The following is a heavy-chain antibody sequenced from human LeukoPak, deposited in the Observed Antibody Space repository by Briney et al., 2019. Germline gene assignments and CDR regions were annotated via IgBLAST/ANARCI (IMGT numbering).Heavy chain of an antibody. Sequence: QPGGSLRLSCAASGFDFDEYAMHWVRQVPGKVPEWVALIHKDGTTHYAESVKGRFAISRDNPRNTLYLQMNILRTEDTAVYYCAKEGTPQVSTWYDLWGQGTLVTVSS. V-gene: IGHV3-43*02. CDR2: IHKDGTT. CDR1: GFDFDEYA. J-gene: IGHJ5*02. CDR3: AKEGTPQVSTWYDL. D-gene: IGHD3-10*01.